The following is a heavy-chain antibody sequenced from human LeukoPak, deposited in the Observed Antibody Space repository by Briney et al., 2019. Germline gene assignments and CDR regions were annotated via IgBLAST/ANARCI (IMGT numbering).Heavy chain of an antibody. D-gene: IGHD6-19*01. Sequence: ETLSLTRAVSGGGFCGYYCRWIRDSPRERLEWIGEINHSGSTNYNPSLQSRVTTSVDTSTNQFSLKLSSVTAAGTAVYYCARAGGSGWRHAHWNWFDPWGQGTLVTVSS. CDR1: GGGFCGYY. CDR2: INHSGST. CDR3: ARAGGSGWRHAHWNWFDP. J-gene: IGHJ5*02. V-gene: IGHV4-34*01.